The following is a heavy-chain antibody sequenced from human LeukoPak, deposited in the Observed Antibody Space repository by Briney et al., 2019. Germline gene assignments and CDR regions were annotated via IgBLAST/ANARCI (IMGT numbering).Heavy chain of an antibody. CDR2: IYYSGST. D-gene: IGHD1-1*01. CDR3: ARRNWNDVNFDY. J-gene: IGHJ4*02. V-gene: IGHV4-39*01. Sequence: PPETLSLTCTVSGGSISSSSFYWDWIRQPPGKGLEWIGSIYYSGSTYYNPSLKSRVAISVDTSKNQFSLKLSSVTAADTALYYCARRNWNDVNFDYWGQGTLVTVSS. CDR1: GGSISSSSFY.